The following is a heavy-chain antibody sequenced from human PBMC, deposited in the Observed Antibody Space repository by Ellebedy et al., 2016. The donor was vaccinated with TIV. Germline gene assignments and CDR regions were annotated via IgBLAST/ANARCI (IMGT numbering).Heavy chain of an antibody. V-gene: IGHV4-59*12. D-gene: IGHD3-10*01. J-gene: IGHJ5*02. CDR3: ARAAIRGWFDP. Sequence: MPSETLSLTCTVSGGSISSYYWSWIRQPPGKGLEWIGYIYYSGSTNYNPSLKSRVTISVDTSKNQFSLKLSSVTAADTAVYYCARAAIRGWFDPWGQGTLVTVSS. CDR2: IYYSGST. CDR1: GGSISSYY.